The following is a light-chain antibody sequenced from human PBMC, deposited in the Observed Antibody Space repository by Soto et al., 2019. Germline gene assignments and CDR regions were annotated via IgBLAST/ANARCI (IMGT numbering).Light chain of an antibody. Sequence: QSALTQPASVSGSPGQSITISCTGTSSDVGGYNYVSWYQQHPGKAPKLMIYDVGNRPSGVSNRFSGSKSGNTSSLTISGLQAEDEADYYCSSYTSSSTRVFGPGTKVTVL. CDR3: SSYTSSSTRV. CDR2: DVG. V-gene: IGLV2-14*01. CDR1: SSDVGGYNY. J-gene: IGLJ1*01.